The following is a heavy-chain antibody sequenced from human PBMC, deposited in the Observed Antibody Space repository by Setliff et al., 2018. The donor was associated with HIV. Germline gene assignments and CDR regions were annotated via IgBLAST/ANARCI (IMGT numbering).Heavy chain of an antibody. CDR1: GYTFTNDA. CDR3: ARGRITMVRGVIRGGYYFDY. CDR2: INTENGNT. J-gene: IGHJ4*02. Sequence: ASVKVSCKASGYTFTNDAIHWVRQAPGQRLEWMGWINTENGNTKYSEEFQGRVTITRDTSASTSYMVLSSLRSEDMAVYYCARGRITMVRGVIRGGYYFDYWGQGTLVTVSS. D-gene: IGHD3-10*01. V-gene: IGHV1-3*03.